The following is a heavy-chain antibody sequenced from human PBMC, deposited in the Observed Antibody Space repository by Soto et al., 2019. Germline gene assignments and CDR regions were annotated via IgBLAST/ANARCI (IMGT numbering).Heavy chain of an antibody. CDR2: ISGYNGYT. D-gene: IGHD3-22*01. CDR1: GYNFNTYG. J-gene: IGHJ4*02. V-gene: IGHV1-18*01. CDR3: ARDRDYSHTDADIDY. Sequence: QVQLMQSGAEVRRPGTSVRISCTTSGYNFNTYGIIWVRQAPGQGLEWMGWISGYNGYTQYAQSFEDRITLSTDTSTSTAFLELRNLRSGDTALYFCARDRDYSHTDADIDYWGQGTLVTVSS.